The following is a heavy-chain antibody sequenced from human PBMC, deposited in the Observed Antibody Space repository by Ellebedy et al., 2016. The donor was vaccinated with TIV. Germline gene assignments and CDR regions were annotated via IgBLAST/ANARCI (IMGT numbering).Heavy chain of an antibody. D-gene: IGHD3-3*02. J-gene: IGHJ5*02. CDR2: IYYSGST. V-gene: IGHV4-39*01. Sequence: SETLSLTCTVSGGSISSSSYYWGWIRQPPGKGLEWTGTIYYSGSTYYNPSLKSRVTISVDTSKNQVSLSLSSVTAADTAVYYCARHALVLDIKPYDWFDPWGQGALVTVSS. CDR1: GGSISSSSYY. CDR3: ARHALVLDIKPYDWFDP.